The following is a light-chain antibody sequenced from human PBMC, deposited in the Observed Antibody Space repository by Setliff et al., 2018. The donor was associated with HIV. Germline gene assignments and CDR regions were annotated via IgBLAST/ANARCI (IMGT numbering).Light chain of an antibody. CDR2: EVS. CDR1: SSDVGGYNY. V-gene: IGLV2-14*01. Sequence: QSALTQPASVSGSPGQSLTISCTGTSSDVGGYNYVSWYQQHPGKAPKLMIYEVSKRPSGVSNRFSGSKSGNTASLTISGLQAEDEADYYCSSYTSSSTQVFGTGTKVTV. CDR3: SSYTSSSTQV. J-gene: IGLJ1*01.